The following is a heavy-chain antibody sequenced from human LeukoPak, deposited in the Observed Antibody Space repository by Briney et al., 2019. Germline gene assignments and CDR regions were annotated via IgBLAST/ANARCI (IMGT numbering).Heavy chain of an antibody. V-gene: IGHV1-69*13. D-gene: IGHD3-10*01. CDR1: GGTFSSYA. CDR2: IIPIFGTA. J-gene: IGHJ5*02. Sequence: ASVKVSCKASGGTFSSYAISWVRQAPGQGLEWMGGIIPIFGTANYAQKFQGRVTITADESTSTAYMELSSLRSEDTAVYYCARSITMVRGVISWFDPWGQGTLVTVSS. CDR3: ARSITMVRGVISWFDP.